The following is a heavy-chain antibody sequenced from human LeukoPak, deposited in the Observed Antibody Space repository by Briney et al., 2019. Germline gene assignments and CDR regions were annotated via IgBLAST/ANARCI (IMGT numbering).Heavy chain of an antibody. CDR1: GFTVSRYW. V-gene: IGHV3-74*03. J-gene: IGHJ3*02. CDR2: IDSDVSST. D-gene: IGHD3-16*02. Sequence: PGGSLRLSCAASGFTVSRYWMHWVRQAPGKGLVWVSRIDSDVSSTTYADSVKGRFIISMDNAKNTLYLQMNSLRAEDTAVYCCARTVTDAFDIWGQGTMVTVSS. CDR3: ARTVTDAFDI.